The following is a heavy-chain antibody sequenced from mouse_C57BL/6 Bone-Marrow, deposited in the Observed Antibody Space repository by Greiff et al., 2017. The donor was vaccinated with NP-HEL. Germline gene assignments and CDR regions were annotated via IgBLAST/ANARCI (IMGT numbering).Heavy chain of an antibody. CDR1: GFTFSSYA. J-gene: IGHJ2*01. CDR3: ARGEGDGFFDY. CDR2: ISDGGSYT. Sequence: EVNLVESGGGLVKPGGSLKLSCAASGFTFSSYAMSWVRQTPEKRLEWVATISDGGSYTYYPDNVKGRFTISRDNAKNNLYLQMSQLKSEDTAMYYCARGEGDGFFDYWGQGTTLTVSS. D-gene: IGHD2-3*01. V-gene: IGHV5-4*03.